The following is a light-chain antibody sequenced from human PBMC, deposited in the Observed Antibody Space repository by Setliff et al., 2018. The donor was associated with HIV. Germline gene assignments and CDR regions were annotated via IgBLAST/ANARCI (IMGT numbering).Light chain of an antibody. CDR3: GSYTVFSTSV. CDR1: NSDVGAYDY. Sequence: QSALTQPASVSGAPGQSITISCTGTNSDVGAYDYVSWYQQYPDKAPRLILYDVTNRPSGLSDRFSGSKSGNTASLTISGLQAEDDADYYCGSYTVFSTSVFGTGTKVTVL. J-gene: IGLJ1*01. V-gene: IGLV2-14*03. CDR2: DVT.